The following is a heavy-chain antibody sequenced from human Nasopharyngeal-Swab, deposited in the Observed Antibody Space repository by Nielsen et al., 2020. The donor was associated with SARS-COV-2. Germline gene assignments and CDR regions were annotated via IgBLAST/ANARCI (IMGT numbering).Heavy chain of an antibody. V-gene: IGHV3-21*01. J-gene: IGHJ4*02. CDR2: ISSSSSYT. D-gene: IGHD5-18*01. CDR1: GFAFSTYS. CDR3: AGAPKQVWSRDYFDT. Sequence: GESQEISCAASGFAFSTYSMNWVRQAPGKGPEWVSSISSSSSYTYYADSVKGRFTISRDNAKNSLYLQMNSLRAEDTAVYYCAGAPKQVWSRDYFDTWGQGMLVTVSS.